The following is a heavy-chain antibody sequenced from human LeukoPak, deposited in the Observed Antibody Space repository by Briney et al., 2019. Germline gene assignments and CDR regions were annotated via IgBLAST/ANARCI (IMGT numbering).Heavy chain of an antibody. CDR3: AALSGYSGYDWFSHFDY. V-gene: IGHV4-59*01. CDR1: GGSISTSY. CDR2: IYYSGST. J-gene: IGHJ4*02. Sequence: PSETLSLTCTVSGGSISTSYWNWIRQPPGKGLEWIGNIYYSGSTNYNPSLKSRVTISVDTSKTQFSLKLSYVTAADTAVYYCAALSGYSGYDWFSHFDYWGQGTLVTVSS. D-gene: IGHD5-12*01.